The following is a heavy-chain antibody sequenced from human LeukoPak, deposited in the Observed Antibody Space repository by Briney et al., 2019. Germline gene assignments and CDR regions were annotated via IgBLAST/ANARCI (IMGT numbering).Heavy chain of an antibody. CDR1: GFTFSSYA. V-gene: IGHV3-30-3*01. CDR2: ISYDGSNK. D-gene: IGHD1-26*01. CDR3: ARAELLHYFDY. Sequence: GGSLRLSCAASGFTFSSYAMHWVRQAPGKGLEWVAVISYDGSNKYYADSVKGRFTISRDNYKNTLYLQMNSLRAEDTAVYYCARAELLHYFDYWGQGTLVTVSS. J-gene: IGHJ4*02.